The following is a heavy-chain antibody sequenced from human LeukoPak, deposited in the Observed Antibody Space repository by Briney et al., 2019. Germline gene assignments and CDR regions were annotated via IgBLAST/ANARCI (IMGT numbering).Heavy chain of an antibody. J-gene: IGHJ4*02. D-gene: IGHD6-13*01. CDR3: ARARPRYSSSWYSDYFDY. CDR1: GGSISSYY. V-gene: IGHV4-59*12. Sequence: SETLSLTCTVSGGSISSYYWSWIRQPPGKGLEWIGYIYYSGSTNYNPSLKSRVTISVDTSKNQFSLKLSSVTAADTAVYYCARARPRYSSSWYSDYFDYWGQGTPVTVSS. CDR2: IYYSGST.